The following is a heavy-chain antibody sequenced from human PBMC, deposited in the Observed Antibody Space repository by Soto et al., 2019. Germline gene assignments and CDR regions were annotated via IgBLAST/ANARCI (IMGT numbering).Heavy chain of an antibody. V-gene: IGHV3-7*03. CDR3: ARILSRDASGAPDGFNP. CDR1: GFTFSNYW. CDR2: IKQDGSQK. J-gene: IGHJ5*02. D-gene: IGHD6-13*01. Sequence: EVQLVESGGGWVQPGGSLRLSCAASGFTFSNYWMSWVRQAPGKGLEWVANIKQDGSQKYYVDSVKGRFTISRDNAKTTLYLERTSLRAEDTAVYDGARILSRDASGAPDGFNPWGQGTLVTVSS.